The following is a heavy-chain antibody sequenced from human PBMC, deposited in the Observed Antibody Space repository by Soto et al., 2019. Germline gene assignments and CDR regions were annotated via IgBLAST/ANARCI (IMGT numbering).Heavy chain of an antibody. CDR1: GFTFSNYW. V-gene: IGHV3-74*01. D-gene: IGHD3-9*01. CDR3: VRGTNDWYGIDY. J-gene: IGHJ4*02. Sequence: EVQLVESGGGLVQPGGSLRLSCAASGFTFSNYWMHWVRLPPGKGLLWVSRINIGGSAANYAGSVEGRFTVSRDDAKNTLYLQMNRLRDDDTAVYDCVRGTNDWYGIDYWGQGAPVTVSS. CDR2: INIGGSAA.